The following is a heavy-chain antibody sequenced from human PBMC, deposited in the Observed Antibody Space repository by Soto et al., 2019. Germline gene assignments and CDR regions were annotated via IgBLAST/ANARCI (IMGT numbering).Heavy chain of an antibody. J-gene: IGHJ5*02. CDR2: IYYSGST. V-gene: IGHV4-59*08. CDR3: ARLDIVVVPAARTPYNWFDP. D-gene: IGHD2-2*01. Sequence: ETLSLTCTVSGGSISSYYWSWIRQPPGKGLEWIGYIYYSGSTNYNPSLKSRVTISVDTSKNQFSLKLSSVTAADTAVYYCARLDIVVVPAARTPYNWFDPWGQGTLVTVSS. CDR1: GGSISSYY.